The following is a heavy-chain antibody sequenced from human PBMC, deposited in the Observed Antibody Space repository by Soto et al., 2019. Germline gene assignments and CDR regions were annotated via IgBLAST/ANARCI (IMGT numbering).Heavy chain of an antibody. J-gene: IGHJ5*02. CDR1: GGSVSSGDYY. D-gene: IGHD2-15*01. Sequence: QVQLQESGPGLVKASQTLSLTCNVSGGSVSSGDYYWSWIRQPPGKGLEWIGYISHSGSTYSNPSLKGRLAMSIDTSKNQFSLQLRSVTAADTAFYFCARDRVAVAVGDAWGPGTLVTVSS. CDR2: ISHSGST. CDR3: ARDRVAVAVGDA. V-gene: IGHV4-30-4*01.